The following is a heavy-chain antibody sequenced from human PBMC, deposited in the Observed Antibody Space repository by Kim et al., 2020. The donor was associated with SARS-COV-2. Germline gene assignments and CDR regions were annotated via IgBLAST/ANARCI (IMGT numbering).Heavy chain of an antibody. CDR2: AKNYAT. CDR3: TSLIDY. Sequence: AKNYATAYAASVKGSFTIFGDDSKNTAYLQMNSLTSEDTAVYYCTSLIDYWGRGTLVTVSS. V-gene: IGHV3-73*01. J-gene: IGHJ4*02.